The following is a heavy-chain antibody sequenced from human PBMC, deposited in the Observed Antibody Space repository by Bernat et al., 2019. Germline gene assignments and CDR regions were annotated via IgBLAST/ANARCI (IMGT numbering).Heavy chain of an antibody. CDR2: IKQDGSEK. V-gene: IGHV3-7*03. CDR1: GFTFSSYW. D-gene: IGHD2-15*01. J-gene: IGHJ3*02. CDR3: ARAGQYCSRGSCYPQTDAFDI. Sequence: EVQLVESGGGLVQPGGSLRLSCAASGFTFSSYWMSWVGQAPGKGLEWVANIKQDGSEKYYVDSVKGRFTISRDYAKNSLYLQMNSLRAEDTAVYYCARAGQYCSRGSCYPQTDAFDIWGQGKMVTVSS.